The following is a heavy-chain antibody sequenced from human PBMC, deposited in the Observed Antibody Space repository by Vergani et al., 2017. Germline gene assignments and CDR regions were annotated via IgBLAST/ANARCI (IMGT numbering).Heavy chain of an antibody. Sequence: EVQLVESGGGLVKPGGSLRLSCAASGFTFSNAWMSWVRQAPGKGLEWVGRIKSKTDGGTTDYAAPVKGRFTISRDNAKNSLYPQMNSLRAEDTALYHCARGLQLGSYDFWSGYQNPIPDAFDIWGQGTMVTVSS. CDR2: IKSKTDGGTT. CDR1: GFTFSNAW. V-gene: IGHV3-15*05. CDR3: ARGLQLGSYDFWSGYQNPIPDAFDI. D-gene: IGHD3-3*01. J-gene: IGHJ3*02.